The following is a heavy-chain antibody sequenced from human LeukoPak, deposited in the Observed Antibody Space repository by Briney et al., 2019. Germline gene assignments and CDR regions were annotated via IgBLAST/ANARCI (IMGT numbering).Heavy chain of an antibody. V-gene: IGHV3-30*18. CDR3: AKEAAYYYDSSGYYYGMDV. Sequence: PGRSLRLSCAASGFTFSSYGMHWVRQAPGKGLEWVAVISYDGSNKYYADSVKGRFTISRDNSKNTLYLQMNSLRAEDTAVYYCAKEAAYYYDSSGYYYGMDVWGQGTTVTVSS. CDR2: ISYDGSNK. J-gene: IGHJ6*02. CDR1: GFTFSSYG. D-gene: IGHD3-22*01.